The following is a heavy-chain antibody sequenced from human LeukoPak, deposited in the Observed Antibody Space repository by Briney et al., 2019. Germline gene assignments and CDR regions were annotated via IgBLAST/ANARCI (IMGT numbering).Heavy chain of an antibody. CDR3: ARDRVTMVRGVISDRGMDV. J-gene: IGHJ6*02. Sequence: PGGSLRLSCAASGFTFTDFYMSWIRQAPGKGLEWVSYISSSSSTIYYADSVKGRFTISRDNAKNSLYLQMNSLRAEDTAVYYCARDRVTMVRGVISDRGMDVWGQGTTVTVSS. D-gene: IGHD3-10*01. V-gene: IGHV3-11*04. CDR1: GFTFTDFY. CDR2: ISSSSSTI.